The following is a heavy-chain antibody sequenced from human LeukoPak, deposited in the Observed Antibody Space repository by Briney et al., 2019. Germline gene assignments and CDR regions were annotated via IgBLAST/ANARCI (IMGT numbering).Heavy chain of an antibody. Sequence: SETLSLTCTVSGGSVSSGSYYWSWIRQSPGKGLEWIGYIYYSGNTNYNPSLKTRVTISVDTSKNQFSLRLSSVTAADTAVYYCAREELLSYYYGLDVWGQGTTVTVS. CDR2: IYYSGNT. J-gene: IGHJ6*02. D-gene: IGHD2/OR15-2a*01. V-gene: IGHV4-61*01. CDR3: AREELLSYYYGLDV. CDR1: GGSVSSGSYY.